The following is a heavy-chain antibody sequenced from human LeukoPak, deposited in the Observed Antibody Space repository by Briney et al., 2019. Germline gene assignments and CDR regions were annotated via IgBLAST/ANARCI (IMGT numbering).Heavy chain of an antibody. Sequence: GGSLRLSCAASGFTFSSCAMSWVRQAPGKGLEWVSSISNSGDKTFYADSVKGRFTISRDNSKNTLYLQMNSQRAEDTAVYYCASRYIYGDFGRLDAFDIWGQGTMVTVS. CDR3: ASRYIYGDFGRLDAFDI. CDR1: GFTFSSCA. D-gene: IGHD4-17*01. CDR2: ISNSGDKT. J-gene: IGHJ3*02. V-gene: IGHV3-23*01.